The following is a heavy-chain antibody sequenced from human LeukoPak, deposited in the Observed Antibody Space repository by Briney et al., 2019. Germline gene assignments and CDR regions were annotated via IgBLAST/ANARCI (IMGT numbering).Heavy chain of an antibody. CDR1: GFTFSSHG. V-gene: IGHV3-33*01. Sequence: GGSLRLSCAASGFTFSSHGMHWVRQAPGKGLEWVAVIWSDGSRQYYGDSVKGRFTISRDNSKNTLYLQIDSLRVEDTAVYYCARGPYSSNWYVDYWGQGTLVTVAS. CDR2: IWSDGSRQ. J-gene: IGHJ4*02. D-gene: IGHD6-13*01. CDR3: ARGPYSSNWYVDY.